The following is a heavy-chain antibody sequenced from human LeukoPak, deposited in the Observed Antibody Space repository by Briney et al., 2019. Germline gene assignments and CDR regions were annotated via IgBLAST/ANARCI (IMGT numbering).Heavy chain of an antibody. Sequence: PSETLSLTCTVSGFSISSGYYWGWIRQPPGKGLEWIGTIYHSGSTYYNPSLKSRVTISVDTSRNQFSLKLTSVTAADTAVYYCARYPGSVNFDYWGQGTLVTVSS. CDR2: IYHSGST. V-gene: IGHV4-38-2*02. J-gene: IGHJ4*02. CDR3: ARYPGSVNFDY. CDR1: GFSISSGYY. D-gene: IGHD1-14*01.